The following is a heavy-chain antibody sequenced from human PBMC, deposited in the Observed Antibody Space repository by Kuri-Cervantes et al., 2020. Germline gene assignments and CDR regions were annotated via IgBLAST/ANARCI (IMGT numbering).Heavy chain of an antibody. V-gene: IGHV3-20*04. CDR3: ARLYVEFDY. D-gene: IGHD3-16*01. Sequence: GESLKISCAASGFTFDDYGMSWVRQAPGKGLEWVSGINWNGGSTGYSDSVKGRFTISRDNAKNSLYLQMNSLRAEDTAVYYCARLYVEFDYWGQGTLVTVSS. CDR2: INWNGGST. J-gene: IGHJ4*02. CDR1: GFTFDDYG.